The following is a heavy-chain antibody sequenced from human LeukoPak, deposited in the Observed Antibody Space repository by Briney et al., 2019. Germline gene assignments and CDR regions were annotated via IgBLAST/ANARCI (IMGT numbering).Heavy chain of an antibody. Sequence: PGGSLRLSCAASGFTFSSYWMSCVRQAPGKGLEGVANIKQEGREKFYVDAVKGRFTISRENAKDSLYLKMNSLRGEDTAVYYCARARLGMTAAAGRFDPWGQGTLVSVSS. D-gene: IGHD6-13*01. CDR1: GFTFSSYW. J-gene: IGHJ5*02. V-gene: IGHV3-7*01. CDR3: ARARLGMTAAAGRFDP. CDR2: IKQEGREK.